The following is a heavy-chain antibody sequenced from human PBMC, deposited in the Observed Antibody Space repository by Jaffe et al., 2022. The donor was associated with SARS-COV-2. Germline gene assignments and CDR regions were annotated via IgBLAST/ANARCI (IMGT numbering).Heavy chain of an antibody. CDR2: VYTDGGMT. Sequence: EVQLVESGGGLVQPGGSLRLSCAASGFSFSNYWMSWVRQAPGKGLVWVSRVYTDGGMTTYADSVKGRFTISRDNAKNTLYLQMNRLTVDDTAIYYCARATREGNGDLGYWGQGTLVTVSS. CDR3: ARATREGNGDLGY. J-gene: IGHJ4*02. CDR1: GFSFSNYW. V-gene: IGHV3-74*01. D-gene: IGHD4-17*01.